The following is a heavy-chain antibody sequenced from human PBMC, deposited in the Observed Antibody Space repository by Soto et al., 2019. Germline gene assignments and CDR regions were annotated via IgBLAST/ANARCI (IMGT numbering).Heavy chain of an antibody. Sequence: TLSLTCTVSGGSISSYYWGWIRQPPGKGLEWIGYINYIGSTNMSPSLKSRASISVYTSKNLFSLKLSSLPASVSAGYNGVYCSSWYLLDHWGQGTPVTVAS. CDR2: INYIGST. V-gene: IGHV4-59*01. D-gene: IGHD6-13*01. CDR1: GGSISSYY. CDR3: VYCSSWYLLDH. J-gene: IGHJ4*02.